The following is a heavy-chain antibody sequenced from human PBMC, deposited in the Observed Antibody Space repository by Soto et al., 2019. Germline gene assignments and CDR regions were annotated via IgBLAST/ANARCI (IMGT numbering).Heavy chain of an antibody. Sequence: SQTLSLTCAISGDSVSRNSAAWSWIRQSPSRGLEWLGRTYYRSKWKTDYAVSVKSRITISPDTSKNQFSLQLKYVTTEDTAVYFCARETGTQSESGWSTRWFDPWGQGTRVTVSS. CDR2: TYYRSKWKT. CDR1: GDSVSRNSAA. J-gene: IGHJ5*02. CDR3: ARETGTQSESGWSTRWFDP. V-gene: IGHV6-1*01. D-gene: IGHD6-19*01.